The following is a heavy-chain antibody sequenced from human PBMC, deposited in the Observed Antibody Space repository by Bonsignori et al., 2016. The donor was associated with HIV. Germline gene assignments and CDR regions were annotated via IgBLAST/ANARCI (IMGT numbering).Heavy chain of an antibody. V-gene: IGHV3-48*03. CDR2: ISSSGSTI. D-gene: IGHD6-19*01. J-gene: IGHJ3*02. CDR3: ARDIYIEGQWLAGDAFDI. Sequence: GGSLRLSCAASGFTFSSYEMNWVRQAPGKGLEWVSYISSSGSTIYYADSVKGRFTISRDNAKNSLYLQMNSLRAEDTAVYYCARDIYIEGQWLAGDAFDIWGQGTMVTVSS. CDR1: GFTFSSYE.